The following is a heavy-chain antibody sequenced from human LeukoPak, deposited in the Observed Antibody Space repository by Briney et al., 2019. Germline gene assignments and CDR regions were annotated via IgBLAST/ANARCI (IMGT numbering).Heavy chain of an antibody. CDR3: VRDVPSGYDDY. V-gene: IGHV4-38-2*02. CDR2: INHSGST. Sequence: SETLSLTCAVSGYSITSGYYWGWIRQPPGKGLEWIGSINHSGSTYYNPSLKSRVTISVDTSKDQFSLNLNSVTAADTAVYYCVRDVPSGYDDYWGQGILVTVSS. CDR1: GYSITSGYY. D-gene: IGHD5-12*01. J-gene: IGHJ4*02.